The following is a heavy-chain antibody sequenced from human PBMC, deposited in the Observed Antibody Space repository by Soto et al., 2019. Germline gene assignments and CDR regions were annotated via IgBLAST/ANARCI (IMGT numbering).Heavy chain of an antibody. CDR2: MNPDSGNT. CDR1: GYTFTNYD. CDR3: AGGRFRRTWFDP. Sequence: QVQLVQSGAEVKKPGASVKVSCKASGYTFTNYDIHWVRQATGQGLEWMGWMNPDSGNTGQSKQLQGRVTMTRDTSISTAYMEMSSLRSEDTAVYYCAGGRFRRTWFDPWGQGTLVTVSS. J-gene: IGHJ5*02. D-gene: IGHD3-16*01. V-gene: IGHV1-8*01.